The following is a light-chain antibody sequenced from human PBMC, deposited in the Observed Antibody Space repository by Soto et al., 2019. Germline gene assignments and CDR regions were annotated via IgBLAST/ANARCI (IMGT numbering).Light chain of an antibody. CDR1: QSVSSK. CDR3: QQYNNWPGT. CDR2: GAS. J-gene: IGKJ1*01. Sequence: EIVLTQSPGTLSVSPGERATLSCRASQSVSSKLAWYQQKPGQAPRLLFYGASTGATGIPARFSGSESETEFTLSISSLQSEDVAVYYCQQYNNWPGTFGQGTKVEIK. V-gene: IGKV3-15*01.